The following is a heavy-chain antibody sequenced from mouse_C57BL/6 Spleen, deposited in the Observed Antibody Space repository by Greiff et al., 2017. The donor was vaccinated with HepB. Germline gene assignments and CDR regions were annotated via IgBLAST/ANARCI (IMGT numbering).Heavy chain of an antibody. D-gene: IGHD1-1*01. CDR2: IYPSDSET. J-gene: IGHJ2*01. Sequence: VKLQQPGAELVRPGSSVKLSCKASGYTFTSYWMDWVKQRPGQGLEWIGNIYPSDSETHYNQKFKDKATLTVDKSSSTAYMQLSSLTSEDSAVYYCARMGYYGSSWNFDYWGQGTTLTVSS. CDR1: GYTFTSYW. CDR3: ARMGYYGSSWNFDY. V-gene: IGHV1-61*01.